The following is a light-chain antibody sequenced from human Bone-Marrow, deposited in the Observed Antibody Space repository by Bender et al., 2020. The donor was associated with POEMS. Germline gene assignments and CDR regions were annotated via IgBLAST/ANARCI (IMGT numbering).Light chain of an antibody. CDR1: KLGDKY. Sequence: SYELTQRPSVAVSPGQTASITCSADKLGDKYVTWYQQKTGQSPVMVIYQDVKRPSGIPERISGSNSGDTATLTISATQATDEADYYCQTWDSNTVRFGGGTTLTVL. V-gene: IGLV3-1*01. CDR3: QTWDSNTVR. CDR2: QDV. J-gene: IGLJ2*01.